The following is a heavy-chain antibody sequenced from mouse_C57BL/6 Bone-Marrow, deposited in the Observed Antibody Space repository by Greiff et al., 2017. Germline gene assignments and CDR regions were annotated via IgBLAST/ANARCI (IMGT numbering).Heavy chain of an antibody. J-gene: IGHJ1*03. CDR2: INPNNGGT. Sequence: QVQLKQPGTELVKPGASVKLSCKASGYTFTSYWMHWVKQRPGQGLEWIGNINPNNGGTNYNENFKNKATLTVDKSSRAAYMQLSSLTSEVSAVDYCATNWDRYFDVWGTGTTVTVSS. CDR1: GYTFTSYW. V-gene: IGHV1-53*01. D-gene: IGHD4-1*01. CDR3: ATNWDRYFDV.